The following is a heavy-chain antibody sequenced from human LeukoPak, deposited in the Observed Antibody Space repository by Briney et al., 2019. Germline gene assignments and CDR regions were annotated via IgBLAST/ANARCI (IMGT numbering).Heavy chain of an antibody. CDR1: GFTFRSYA. V-gene: IGHV3-74*01. D-gene: IGHD2-21*02. J-gene: IGHJ6*02. CDR3: ARDTATGLDV. Sequence: PGGSLRLSCAASGFTFRSYAMSWVRQAPGKGLVWVSRINSDGSSTNQADSVKGRFTNSRDNAKKALYLQMNSLRVEDTAVYFCARDTATGLDVWGQGTTVTVSS. CDR2: INSDGSST.